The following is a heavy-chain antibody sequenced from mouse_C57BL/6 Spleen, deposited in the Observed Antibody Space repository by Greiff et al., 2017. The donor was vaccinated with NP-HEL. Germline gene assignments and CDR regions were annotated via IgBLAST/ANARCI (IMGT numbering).Heavy chain of an antibody. Sequence: QVQLQQPGAELVRPGSSVKLSCKASGYTFTSYWMDWVKQRPGQGLEWIGNIYPSDSETHYNQKFKDKATLTVDKSSSTAYMQLSSLTSEDSAVYYCARCCSGHGAYWGQGTLVTVSA. J-gene: IGHJ3*01. D-gene: IGHD3-2*02. CDR2: IYPSDSET. CDR3: ARCCSGHGAY. V-gene: IGHV1-61*01. CDR1: GYTFTSYW.